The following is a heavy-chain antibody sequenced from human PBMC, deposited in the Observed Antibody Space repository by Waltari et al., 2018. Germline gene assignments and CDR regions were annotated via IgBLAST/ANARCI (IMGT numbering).Heavy chain of an antibody. V-gene: IGHV5-51*01. CDR2: IYPGDSDT. J-gene: IGHJ4*02. Sequence: EVQLVQSGAEVKKPGESMKISCKGSGSTFSSYWTGWVPQLPGKGLEWMGIIYPGDSDTRYSPSLQGQVTISADKSISTAYLQWSSLKASDTAMYYCARLNVGVSSSYYFDYWGQGTLVTVSS. CDR3: ARLNVGVSSSYYFDY. CDR1: GSTFSSYW. D-gene: IGHD1-26*01.